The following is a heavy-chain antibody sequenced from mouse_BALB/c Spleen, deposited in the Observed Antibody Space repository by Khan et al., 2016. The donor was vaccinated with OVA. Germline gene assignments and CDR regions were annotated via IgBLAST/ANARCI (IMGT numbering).Heavy chain of an antibody. CDR3: ARGTFDY. Sequence: VQLQQSGPELMKPGASVKISCKASGYSFTTYYMHWVKQCHGKSLEWIGYIDPFNGGNDYNQKFKGKATLTVEKSSSTAYMHLSSLTSEDSAVYYCARGTFDYWGQGTLVTVSA. CDR1: GYSFTTYY. V-gene: IGHV1-34*01. D-gene: IGHD3-3*01. J-gene: IGHJ3*01. CDR2: IDPFNGGN.